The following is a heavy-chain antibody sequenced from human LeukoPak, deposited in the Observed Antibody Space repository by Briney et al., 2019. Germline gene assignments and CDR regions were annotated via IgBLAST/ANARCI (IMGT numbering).Heavy chain of an antibody. CDR3: AKDHDNADYYYYFNS. CDR1: GFSFNTYA. Sequence: GGSLRLSCVASGFSFNTYAMSWVRQAPGKGLEWVSGISATGRERHYTDSVKGRFTISRDNSKNTLHLQMSSLRAEDTALYFCAKDHDNADYYYYFNSWGQGTLVTVSS. CDR2: ISATGRER. D-gene: IGHD2-21*02. J-gene: IGHJ4*02. V-gene: IGHV3-23*01.